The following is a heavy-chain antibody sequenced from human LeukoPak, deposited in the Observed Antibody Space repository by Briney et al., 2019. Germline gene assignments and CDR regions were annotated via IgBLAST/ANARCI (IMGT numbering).Heavy chain of an antibody. V-gene: IGHV3-11*01. J-gene: IGHJ4*02. CDR3: ANLVEYDSSGPGGYFDY. CDR2: ISSSGSTI. CDR1: GFTFRDYY. D-gene: IGHD3-22*01. Sequence: GRSLRLSCAASGFTFRDYYMRWIRQAPGKGLEWVSYISSSGSTIYYADSVKGRFTISRDNAKNSLYLQMNSLRAEDTAVYYCANLVEYDSSGPGGYFDYWGQGTLVTVSS.